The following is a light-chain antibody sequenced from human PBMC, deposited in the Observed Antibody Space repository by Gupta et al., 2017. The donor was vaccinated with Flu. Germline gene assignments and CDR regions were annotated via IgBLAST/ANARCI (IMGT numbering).Light chain of an antibody. J-gene: IGKJ2*01. CDR3: QESSNAAYT. V-gene: IGKV1-12*01. Sequence: DVPLTQSPPSVSASVGDTVTITCRASPGMSTWLAWYQQQPGGAPQLLFLGGSHLETGVPSWRRRWAAGKDFSLTISSLQPEEAATYYCQESSNAAYTFGHGTKVDIK. CDR2: GGS. CDR1: PGMSTW.